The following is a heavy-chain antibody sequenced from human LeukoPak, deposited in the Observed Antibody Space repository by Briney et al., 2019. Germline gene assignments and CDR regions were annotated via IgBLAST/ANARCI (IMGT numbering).Heavy chain of an antibody. V-gene: IGHV3-53*05. CDR3: ARDSSGWYIIWYFDL. CDR1: GFTVSSNY. D-gene: IGHD6-19*01. J-gene: IGHJ2*01. Sequence: PGGSLRLSCAASGFTVSSNYMSWVRQAPGKGLEWVSVIYSGGSTYYADSVKGRFTISRDNSKNTLYLQMNSLRAEDTAVYYCARDSSGWYIIWYFDLWGRGTLVTVSS. CDR2: IYSGGST.